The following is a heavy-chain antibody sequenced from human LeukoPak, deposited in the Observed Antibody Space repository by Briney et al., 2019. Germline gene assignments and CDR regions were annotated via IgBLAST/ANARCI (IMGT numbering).Heavy chain of an antibody. J-gene: IGHJ6*03. D-gene: IGHD1-26*01. Sequence: PSETLSLTCTVSGGSISSSSYYWGWIRQPPGKGLEWIGSIYYSGSTYYNPSLKSRVTISVDTSKNQFSLKLSSVTAADTAVYYCARAGGATLHYYYYYYMDVWGKGTTVTVSS. CDR1: GGSISSSSYY. CDR2: IYYSGST. V-gene: IGHV4-39*01. CDR3: ARAGGATLHYYYYYYMDV.